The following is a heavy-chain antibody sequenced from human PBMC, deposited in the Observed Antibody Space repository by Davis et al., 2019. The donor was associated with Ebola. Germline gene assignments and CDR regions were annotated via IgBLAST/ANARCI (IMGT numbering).Heavy chain of an antibody. CDR3: ARDGCSGGSCYYYYGMDV. CDR2: IIPNFGTA. V-gene: IGHV1-69*13. Sequence: AASVKVSCKASGYTFTSYCMHWVRQAPGQGLEWMGGIIPNFGTANYAQKFQGRVTITADESTSTAYMELRSLRSEDTAVYYCARDGCSGGSCYYYYGMDVWGQGTTVTVSS. CDR1: GYTFTSYC. D-gene: IGHD2-15*01. J-gene: IGHJ6*02.